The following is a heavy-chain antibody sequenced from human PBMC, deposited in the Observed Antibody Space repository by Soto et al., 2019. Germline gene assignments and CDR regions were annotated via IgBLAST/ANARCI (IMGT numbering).Heavy chain of an antibody. J-gene: IGHJ5*02. CDR1: GFTFSSYA. Sequence: GGSLRLSCAASGFTFSSYAMHWVRQAPGKGLEWVAVISYDGSNKYYADSVKGRFTISRDNSKNTLYLQMNSLRAEDTAVYYCARDPYNDYGIPANWFDPWGQGTLVTVSS. CDR2: ISYDGSNK. V-gene: IGHV3-30-3*01. CDR3: ARDPYNDYGIPANWFDP. D-gene: IGHD4-17*01.